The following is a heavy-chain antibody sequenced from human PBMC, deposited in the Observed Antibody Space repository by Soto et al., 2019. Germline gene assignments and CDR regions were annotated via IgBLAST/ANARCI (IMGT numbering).Heavy chain of an antibody. CDR1: GFTFSSYG. CDR3: AASTSSASHY. CDR2: ISYDGSNK. V-gene: IGHV3-30*03. D-gene: IGHD6-13*01. Sequence: VGSLRLSCAASGFTFSSYGMHWVRQAPGKGLEWVAVISYDGSNKYYADSVKGRFTISRDNSKNTLYLQMNSLRAEDTAVYYCAASTSSASHYWGQGTLVTVSS. J-gene: IGHJ4*02.